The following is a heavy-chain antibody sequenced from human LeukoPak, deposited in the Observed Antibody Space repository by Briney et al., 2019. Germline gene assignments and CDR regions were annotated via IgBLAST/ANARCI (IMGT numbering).Heavy chain of an antibody. J-gene: IGHJ1*01. V-gene: IGHV3-23*01. CDR2: ITGSGGST. CDR1: GFTFRSHA. Sequence: GGSLRLSCAASGFTFRSHAMSWVRQAPGKGLDYVSTITGSGGSTYYANSVKGRFTVSRDNSKNTVYLQMNSLRADDTAIYYCAKDGQTREWELEHWGQGTLVTVSS. D-gene: IGHD1-26*01. CDR3: AKDGQTREWELEH.